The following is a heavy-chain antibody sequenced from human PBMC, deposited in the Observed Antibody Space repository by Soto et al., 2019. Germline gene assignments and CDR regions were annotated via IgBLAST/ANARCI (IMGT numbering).Heavy chain of an antibody. CDR3: ARSRYFDWLPLDS. CDR2: GYHSGDT. D-gene: IGHD3-9*01. Sequence: QVQLQESGPGLVKPSGTLSLTCAVSGGSISTSNWWAWVRQSPGKGLEWLGEGYHSGDTNYNPTLKTRVTVSVDYPKNQFSLKLTSVTAADPAVYFCARSRYFDWLPLDSWGQGTLVTVSS. CDR1: GGSISTSNW. J-gene: IGHJ4*02. V-gene: IGHV4-4*02.